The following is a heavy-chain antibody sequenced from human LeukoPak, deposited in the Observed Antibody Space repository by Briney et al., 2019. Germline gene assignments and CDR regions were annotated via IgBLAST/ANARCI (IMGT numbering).Heavy chain of an antibody. V-gene: IGHV4-4*07. J-gene: IGHJ6*02. CDR1: GGSISSYY. D-gene: IGHD2-2*01. Sequence: SETLSLTCTVSGGSISSYYWSWIRQPAGKGLEWIGRIYTSGSTNYNPSLKSRVTMSVDTSKNQFSLKLSSVTAADTAVYYCARSHPSSFVVVPAARGYYYYGMDVWGQGTTVTVSS. CDR3: ARSHPSSFVVVPAARGYYYYGMDV. CDR2: IYTSGST.